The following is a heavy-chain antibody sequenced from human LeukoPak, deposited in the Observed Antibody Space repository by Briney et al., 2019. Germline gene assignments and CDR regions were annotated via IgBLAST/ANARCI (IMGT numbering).Heavy chain of an antibody. J-gene: IGHJ3*02. CDR1: GFTFSNYW. D-gene: IGHD6-6*01. Sequence: GGSLRLSCAASGFTFSNYWMHWVRQAPGKGLVWVSRLGTDGNNTNYADSVKGRFTISRDNAKNTLYLQMNSLRAEDTAVYYCIREYSSSSGRAFDIWGQGTMVTVSS. CDR3: IREYSSSSGRAFDI. V-gene: IGHV3-74*01. CDR2: LGTDGNNT.